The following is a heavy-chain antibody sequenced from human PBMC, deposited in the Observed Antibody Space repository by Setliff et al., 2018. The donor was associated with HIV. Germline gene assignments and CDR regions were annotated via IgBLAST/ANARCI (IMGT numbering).Heavy chain of an antibody. Sequence: ASVKVSCKVFGYTLTELTMDWVRQAPGKGLEWMGRFDPEDGDTHYAQRFQGRVTMTEDSSTDTAYMELGSLTSDDTAVYYCATAKEHCLTEGAFDFWGQGTLVTVSS. CDR2: FDPEDGDT. D-gene: IGHD1-26*01. CDR3: ATAKEHCLTEGAFDF. V-gene: IGHV1-24*01. J-gene: IGHJ4*02. CDR1: GYTLTELT.